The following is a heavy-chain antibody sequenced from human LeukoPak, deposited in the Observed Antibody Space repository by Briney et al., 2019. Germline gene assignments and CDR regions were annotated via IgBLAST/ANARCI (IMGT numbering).Heavy chain of an antibody. J-gene: IGHJ6*03. D-gene: IGHD1-26*01. Sequence: PGGSLRLSCAASGFTFSNFGMHWVRQAPGKRLEWVAFIRYDGSNKYYADSVKGRFTISRDNSKNTLYLQMNSLRGEDTAVYYCAKDGDTMSGTYYYDMDVWGKGTTVTVS. V-gene: IGHV3-30*02. CDR1: GFTFSNFG. CDR3: AKDGDTMSGTYYYDMDV. CDR2: IRYDGSNK.